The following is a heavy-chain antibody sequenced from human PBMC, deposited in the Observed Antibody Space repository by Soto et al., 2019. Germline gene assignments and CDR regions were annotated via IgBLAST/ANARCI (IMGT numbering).Heavy chain of an antibody. V-gene: IGHV4-61*01. CDR1: GGSVSSGSYY. Sequence: QVQLQESGPGLVKPSETLSLTCTVSGGSVSSGSYYWSWIRQPPGKGLEWFGYIYYSGSTNYNPSLKSRVTIAVDTSKNQFSLKLSSVTAADTAVYYCARETGYCSGGSCYSFYYFDYWGQGTLVTVSS. CDR3: ARETGYCSGGSCYSFYYFDY. D-gene: IGHD2-15*01. CDR2: IYYSGST. J-gene: IGHJ4*02.